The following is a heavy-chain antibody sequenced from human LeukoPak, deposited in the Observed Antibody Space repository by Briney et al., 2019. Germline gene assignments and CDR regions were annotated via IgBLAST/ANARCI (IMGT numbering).Heavy chain of an antibody. J-gene: IGHJ4*02. D-gene: IGHD6-19*01. CDR2: ISGSGGST. Sequence: LPGGSLRLSCAASGFTFSSYAMSWVRQAPGKGLEWVSAISGSGGSTYYADSVKGRFTISRDNSKNTLYLQMNSLRAEDTAVYYCTRDILSGWDYFDYWGQGTLVTVSS. CDR1: GFTFSSYA. V-gene: IGHV3-23*01. CDR3: TRDILSGWDYFDY.